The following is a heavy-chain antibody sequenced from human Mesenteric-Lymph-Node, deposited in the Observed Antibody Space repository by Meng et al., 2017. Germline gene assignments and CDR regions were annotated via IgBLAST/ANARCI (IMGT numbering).Heavy chain of an antibody. CDR2: IYTSGST. CDR1: GGSISSGTHY. CDR3: ARAAGGCSGGICYKYFDY. J-gene: IGHJ4*02. D-gene: IGHD2-15*01. V-gene: IGHV4-61*02. Sequence: SETLSLTCTVSGGSISSGTHYWSWIRQPAGKGLEWIGRIYTSGSTNYNPSLKSRVAISVDTSKNQFSLKLSSVTAADTAVFYCARAAGGCSGGICYKYFDYWGQGTLVTVSS.